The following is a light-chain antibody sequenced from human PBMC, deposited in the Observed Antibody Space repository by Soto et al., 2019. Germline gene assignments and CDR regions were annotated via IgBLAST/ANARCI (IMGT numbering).Light chain of an antibody. CDR2: ETS. J-gene: IGKJ4*01. Sequence: IQLTQSASCLYAFVGDRVTIXCRASQGVYSDFDWFQQRPGKVPQHLIYETSILQRGVSSRFSGSGSGTDFTRTISSLQAEDFATYYCQQTRSYPSTFGGGTKVDIK. CDR3: QQTRSYPST. CDR1: QGVYSD. V-gene: IGKV1-9*01.